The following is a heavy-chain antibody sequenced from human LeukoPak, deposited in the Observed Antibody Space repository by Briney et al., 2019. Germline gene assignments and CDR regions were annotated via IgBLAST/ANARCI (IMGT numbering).Heavy chain of an antibody. D-gene: IGHD6-19*01. J-gene: IGHJ6*04. CDR1: GYTFTSYY. CDR2: INPSGGCT. Sequence: ASVKVSCKASGYTFTSYYMHWVRQAPGQGLEWMGIINPSGGCTSYAQKFQGRVTMTRDTSTSTVYMELSSLRSEDTAVYYCARDGGIAVAGRTLAYGMDVWGKGTTVTVSS. V-gene: IGHV1-46*01. CDR3: ARDGGIAVAGRTLAYGMDV.